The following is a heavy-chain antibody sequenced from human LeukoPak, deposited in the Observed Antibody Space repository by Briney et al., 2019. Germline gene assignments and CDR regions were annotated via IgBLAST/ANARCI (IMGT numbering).Heavy chain of an antibody. CDR1: GFTFSTYD. V-gene: IGHV3-13*01. CDR2: IGKGGDT. CDR3: VRDPSGWGMDV. J-gene: IGHJ6*02. D-gene: IGHD3-22*01. Sequence: GGSLRLSRVASGFTFSTYDMHWVRQATGKGLEWVSDIGKGGDTHCAGSVKGRFTISRDNAKNSLYLQMNSLRPGDTAVYYCVRDPSGWGMDVWGQGTTVTVSS.